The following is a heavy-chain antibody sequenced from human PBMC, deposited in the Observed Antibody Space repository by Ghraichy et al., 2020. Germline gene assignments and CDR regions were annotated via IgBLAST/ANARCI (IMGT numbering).Heavy chain of an antibody. CDR2: IKTDGSTT. V-gene: IGHV3-74*01. CDR1: GLTFSSYW. D-gene: IGHD3-10*01. Sequence: GGSLRLSCAASGLTFSSYWMHWVRQAPGEGLEWVSHIKTDGSTTNYADSVRGRFTISRDNATNTLYLQMNSLRAADTAVYYCSTSPRADRGNYWGQGTLVIVSS. J-gene: IGHJ4*02. CDR3: STSPRADRGNY.